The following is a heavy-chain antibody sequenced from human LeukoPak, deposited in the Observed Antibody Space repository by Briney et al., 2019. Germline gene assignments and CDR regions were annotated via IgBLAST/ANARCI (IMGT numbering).Heavy chain of an antibody. CDR3: ARGILRYSYGYYYFDY. Sequence: SETLSLTCAVYGGSFSGYYWSWIRQPPGKGLEWIGEINHSGSTNYNPSLKSRVTISVDTSKNQFSLKLSSVTAADTAVYYCARGILRYSYGYYYFDYWGQGTLVTVSS. J-gene: IGHJ4*02. D-gene: IGHD5-18*01. CDR1: GGSFSGYY. V-gene: IGHV4-34*01. CDR2: INHSGST.